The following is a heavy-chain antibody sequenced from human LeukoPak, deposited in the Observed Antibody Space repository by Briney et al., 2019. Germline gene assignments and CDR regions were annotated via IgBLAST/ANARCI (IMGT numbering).Heavy chain of an antibody. D-gene: IGHD3-10*01. V-gene: IGHV4-31*11. CDR2: IYSSGSS. CDR1: GGSFSGYY. J-gene: IGHJ4*02. CDR3: ARGFGSGTYYYDS. Sequence: SETLSLTCAVYGGSFSGYYWSWIRQHPGNGLEWVGFIYSSGSSYYNPSLKSRVTISVDTSKNQFSLELSSVTAADTAVYYCARGFGSGTYYYDSWGQGTVVTVSS.